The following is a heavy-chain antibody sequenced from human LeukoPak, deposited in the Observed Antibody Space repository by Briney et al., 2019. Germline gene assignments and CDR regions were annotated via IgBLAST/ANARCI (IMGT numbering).Heavy chain of an antibody. V-gene: IGHV1-69*04. D-gene: IGHD6-13*01. CDR1: GGTFSSYT. Sequence: AASAKVSCKASGGTFSSYTISWVRQAPGQGLEWMGRIIPILGIANYAQKFQGRVTITADKSTSTAYMELRSLRSDDTAVYYCARDVRSVSSSWPYYFDYWGQGTLVTVSS. CDR3: ARDVRSVSSSWPYYFDY. CDR2: IIPILGIA. J-gene: IGHJ4*02.